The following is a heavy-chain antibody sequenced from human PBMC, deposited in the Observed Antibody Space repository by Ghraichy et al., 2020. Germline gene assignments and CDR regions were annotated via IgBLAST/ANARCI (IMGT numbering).Heavy chain of an antibody. D-gene: IGHD2-15*01. CDR1: GGSFSGYY. Sequence: SETLSLTCAVYGGSFSGYYWSWIRQPPGKGLEWIGEINHSGSTNYNPSLKSRVTISVDTSKNQFSLKLSSVTAADTAVYYCARGRKKCSGGSCFRYYYGMDVWGQGTTVTVSS. CDR2: INHSGST. J-gene: IGHJ6*02. CDR3: ARGRKKCSGGSCFRYYYGMDV. V-gene: IGHV4-34*01.